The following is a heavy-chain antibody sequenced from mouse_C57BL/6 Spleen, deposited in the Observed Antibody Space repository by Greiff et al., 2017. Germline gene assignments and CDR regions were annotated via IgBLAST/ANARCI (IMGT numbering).Heavy chain of an antibody. Sequence: EVQLLESGGDLVKPGGSLKLSCAASGFTFSSYGMSWVRQTPDKRLEWVATISRGGSYTYYPASVKGRSTISRDNAKNTLYLQMSSLKSEDAAMYDCERQHIPDLLPFDYWGQGTTLTVSS. J-gene: IGHJ2*01. CDR3: ERQHIPDLLPFDY. V-gene: IGHV5-6*01. D-gene: IGHD1-1*01. CDR2: ISRGGSYT. CDR1: GFTFSSYG.